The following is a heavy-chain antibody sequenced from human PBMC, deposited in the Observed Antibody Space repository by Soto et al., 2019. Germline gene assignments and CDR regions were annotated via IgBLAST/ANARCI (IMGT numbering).Heavy chain of an antibody. CDR3: ARAGGSCSGGSCTHKDFYGMDV. V-gene: IGHV3-74*01. D-gene: IGHD2-15*01. CDR1: GFTFSRFW. CDR2: INSDGSST. J-gene: IGHJ6*02. Sequence: EVQLVESGGGLVQRGGSLRVSCAASGFTFSRFWMHWVRQAPGMGLVWVSRINSDGSSTNYADSVKVRFTISRDNAKNTLYLQMNSLRVEDRAVYYCARAGGSCSGGSCTHKDFYGMDVWGQGTTVTVSS.